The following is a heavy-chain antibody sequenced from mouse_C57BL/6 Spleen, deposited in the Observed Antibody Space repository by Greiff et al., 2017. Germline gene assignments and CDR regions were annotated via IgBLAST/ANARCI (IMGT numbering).Heavy chain of an antibody. J-gene: IGHJ3*01. CDR1: GYTFTSYW. V-gene: IGHV1-64*01. CDR3: ARQEPFFAY. CDR2: IHPNSGST. Sequence: QVQLQQSGAELVKPGASVTLSCKASGYTFTSYWMHWVKQRPGQGLEWIGMIHPNSGSTNYNAKFKSKATLTVDKSSSTAYMQLSSLTSEDSAVYYCARQEPFFAYWGQGTLVTVSA.